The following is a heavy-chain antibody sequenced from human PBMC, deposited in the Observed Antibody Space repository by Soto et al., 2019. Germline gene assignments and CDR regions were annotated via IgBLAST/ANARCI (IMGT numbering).Heavy chain of an antibody. D-gene: IGHD2-2*01. CDR1: GGSIRSGGYF. Sequence: VQLQESGPGLVKPSQTLSLICTVSGGSIRSGGYFWSWVRQQPGKGLEWIGHIYYRGGTSYNPSLESRVAMSVDTSKNEFTLKVNSVTAADTVIYYCARFAKEENPNLESWYAFDFWGRVTLVTVSS. CDR3: ARFAKEENPNLESWYAFDF. J-gene: IGHJ4*02. CDR2: IYYRGGT. V-gene: IGHV4-31*03.